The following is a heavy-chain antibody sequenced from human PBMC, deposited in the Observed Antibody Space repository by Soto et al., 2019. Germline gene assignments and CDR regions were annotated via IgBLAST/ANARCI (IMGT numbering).Heavy chain of an antibody. D-gene: IGHD3-10*01. CDR2: MNPNSGNT. CDR1: GYTFTSYD. Sequence: ASVKVSCKASGYTFTSYDINWVRQATGQGLEWMGWMNPNSGNTGYAQKFQGRVTMTRNTSISTAYMELSSLRSEDTAVYYCAREIPMDYGMDVWGKGTTVTVSS. J-gene: IGHJ6*04. CDR3: AREIPMDYGMDV. V-gene: IGHV1-8*01.